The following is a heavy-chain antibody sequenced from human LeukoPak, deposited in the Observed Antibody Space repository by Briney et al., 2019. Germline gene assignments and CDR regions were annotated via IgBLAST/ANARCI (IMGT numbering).Heavy chain of an antibody. Sequence: PGGSLRLPCEASGFIFDDYVMYWVRQVPGKGLEWVSGITWDGYKIDYVESVKGRFTISRDNARNSLFLQMNRVRVEDTAFYYCVKGYSSSWSGYFDSWGQGTLVTVAS. CDR1: GFIFDDYV. CDR3: VKGYSSSWSGYFDS. D-gene: IGHD5-18*01. V-gene: IGHV3-9*01. J-gene: IGHJ4*02. CDR2: ITWDGYKI.